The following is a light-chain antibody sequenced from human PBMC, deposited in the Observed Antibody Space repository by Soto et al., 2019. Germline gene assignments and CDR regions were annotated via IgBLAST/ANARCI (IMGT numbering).Light chain of an antibody. J-gene: IGKJ4*01. CDR2: DAS. CDR1: QSVGSS. V-gene: IGKV3-11*01. CDR3: QQRSYLFT. Sequence: EIVLTQSPATLSLSPGERATLSCRVSQSVGSSLACYQQKPGQAPRLLIYDASNRATGIPARFSGSGSGTDFTLTINSLEPEDVAVYYCQQRSYLFTFGGGTKVDIK.